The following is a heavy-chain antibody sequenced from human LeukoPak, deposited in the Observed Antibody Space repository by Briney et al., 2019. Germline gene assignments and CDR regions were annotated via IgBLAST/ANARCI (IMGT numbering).Heavy chain of an antibody. CDR3: ARGFGRVGATNVPGDY. J-gene: IGHJ4*02. D-gene: IGHD1-26*01. CDR2: IYHSGST. V-gene: IGHV4-30-2*01. CDR1: GGSISRGGYF. Sequence: SETLSLTCTVSGGSISRGGYFWSWIRQPPGKGLEWIGYIYHSGSTYYNPSLKSRVTISVDRSKNQFSLKLSSVTAADTAVYYCARGFGRVGATNVPGDYWGQGTLVTVSS.